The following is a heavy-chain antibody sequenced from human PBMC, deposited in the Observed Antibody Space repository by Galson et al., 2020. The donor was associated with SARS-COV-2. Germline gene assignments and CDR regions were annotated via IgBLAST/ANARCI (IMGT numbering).Heavy chain of an antibody. Sequence: ASVKVSCKASGYTFTSYGISWVRQAPGQGLEWMGWISAYNGNTNYAQKLQGRVTMTTDTSTSTAYMELRSLRSDDTAVYYCARVGPSPLFVGVPAANIRAFDIWGQGTMVTVSS. D-gene: IGHD2-2*01. CDR3: ARVGPSPLFVGVPAANIRAFDI. CDR1: GYTFTSYG. CDR2: ISAYNGNT. J-gene: IGHJ3*02. V-gene: IGHV1-18*01.